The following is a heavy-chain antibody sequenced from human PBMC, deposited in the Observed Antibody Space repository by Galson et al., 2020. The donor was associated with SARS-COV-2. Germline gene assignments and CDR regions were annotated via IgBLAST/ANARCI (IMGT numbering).Heavy chain of an antibody. Sequence: GGSLRLSCAASGLTVSSNYMSWVRQAPGKGLEWVSVIYSGGSTYYAASVRGRFTISRDTSKNTLYLQMNSLRAEDTAVYFWARDAGDDSSGYPLPFDSWGQGTLVTVSS. CDR3: ARDAGDDSSGYPLPFDS. CDR1: GLTVSSNY. J-gene: IGHJ4*02. D-gene: IGHD3-22*01. V-gene: IGHV3-53*01. CDR2: IYSGGST.